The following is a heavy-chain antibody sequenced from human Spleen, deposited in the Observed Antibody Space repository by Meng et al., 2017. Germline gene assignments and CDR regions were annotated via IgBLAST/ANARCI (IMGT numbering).Heavy chain of an antibody. V-gene: IGHV4-34*01. D-gene: IGHD4-11*01. CDR3: ARGPTTKDNDFDY. Sequence: VQLHNGGSGLLQPAETLALTCGGSGGVYSDYYWRWIRESPGKACEWIGESNHSWYTNYNTSLETRATSSVDTSQNNLFLKLSSVNAADSAVYYCARGPTTKDNDFDYWGQGTLVTVSS. CDR2: SNHSWYT. CDR1: GGVYSDYY. J-gene: IGHJ4*02.